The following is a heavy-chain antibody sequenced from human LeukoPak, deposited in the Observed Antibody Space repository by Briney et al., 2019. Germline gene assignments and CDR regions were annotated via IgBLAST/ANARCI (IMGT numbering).Heavy chain of an antibody. Sequence: SETLSLSCTVSGGSISGFFWTWIRQSPGKGLEYFGYIYYSGTTDYNPTLKSRVSMSVDTSKNQFFLNLTSVTAADTAIYYCARVGYGSGSWGWFDPWGQGTLVTVSS. CDR2: IYYSGTT. J-gene: IGHJ5*02. CDR1: GGSISGFF. CDR3: ARVGYGSGSWGWFDP. D-gene: IGHD3-10*01. V-gene: IGHV4-59*01.